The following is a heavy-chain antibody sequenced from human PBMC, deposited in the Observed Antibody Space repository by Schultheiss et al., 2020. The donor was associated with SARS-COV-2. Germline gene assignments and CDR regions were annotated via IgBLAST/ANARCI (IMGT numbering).Heavy chain of an antibody. Sequence: GDSLKISCAASGFTFSSYAMSWVRQAPGKGLEWVADISQIGNEKYYVDSVRGRFSISRDNARKSLYLQMNSLRAEDTALYYCARLDRVSTTPDIWGPGTLVTVSS. D-gene: IGHD5/OR15-5a*01. V-gene: IGHV3-7*01. CDR3: ARLDRVSTTPDI. CDR2: ISQIGNEK. CDR1: GFTFSSYA. J-gene: IGHJ4*02.